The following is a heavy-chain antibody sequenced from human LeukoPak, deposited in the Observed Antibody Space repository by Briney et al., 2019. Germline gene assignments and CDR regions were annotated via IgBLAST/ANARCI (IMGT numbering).Heavy chain of an antibody. CDR2: IYSGGST. CDR1: GFTVSSNY. CDR3: ARGATFYYYDSSGYFDY. D-gene: IGHD3-22*01. Sequence: GGSLRLSCAASGFTVSSNYMSWVRQAPGKGLEWVSVIYSGGSTYYADSVKGRFTISRDNSKNTLYLQMNSLRAEDTAVYYCARGATFYYYDSSGYFDYWGQGTLVTVSS. V-gene: IGHV3-66*01. J-gene: IGHJ4*02.